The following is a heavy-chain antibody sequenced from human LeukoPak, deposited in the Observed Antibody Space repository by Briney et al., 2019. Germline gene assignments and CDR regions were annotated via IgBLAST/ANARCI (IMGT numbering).Heavy chain of an antibody. D-gene: IGHD3-22*01. V-gene: IGHV3-30*18. CDR1: GFTFSSYG. J-gene: IGHJ4*02. CDR3: AKTSHQYYYDSSGYYYLDY. Sequence: KPGGSLRLSCAASGFTFSSYGMHWVRQAPGKGLEWVALISYDELKKFYADSVKGRFTISRDNFKNTLYLEMNSLRAEDTAVYYCAKTSHQYYYDSSGYYYLDYWGQGTLVTVSS. CDR2: ISYDELKK.